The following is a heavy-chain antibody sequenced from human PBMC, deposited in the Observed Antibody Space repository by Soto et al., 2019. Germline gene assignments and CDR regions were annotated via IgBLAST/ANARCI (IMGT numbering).Heavy chain of an antibody. CDR3: ARGVSAGVDY. J-gene: IGHJ4*02. CDR1: GYSFTSLD. D-gene: IGHD1-26*01. CDR2: MQPSTGRT. Sequence: SVKVSCKASGYSFTSLDINWVRQTAGQGLEWMGWMQPSTGRTGYAQKFQGRVTMTRDTSINTAYMELTTLTSDDTAFYYCARGVSAGVDYWGQGTLVTVSS. V-gene: IGHV1-8*01.